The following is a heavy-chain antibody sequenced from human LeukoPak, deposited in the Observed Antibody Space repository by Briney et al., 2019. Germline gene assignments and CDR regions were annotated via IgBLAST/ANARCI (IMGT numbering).Heavy chain of an antibody. J-gene: IGHJ4*02. CDR3: ARENSGTFSIDY. CDR2: IKQDGSEN. CDR1: RFTFSNYW. V-gene: IGHV3-7*01. D-gene: IGHD1-26*01. Sequence: PGGSLRLSCAASRFTFSNYWMSWIRQAPGQGLEWVANIKQDGSENYYVDSVKGRFTISRDNAKNSLYLQMNSLRSGDPAVYYCARENSGTFSIDYWGEGTLVTVSS.